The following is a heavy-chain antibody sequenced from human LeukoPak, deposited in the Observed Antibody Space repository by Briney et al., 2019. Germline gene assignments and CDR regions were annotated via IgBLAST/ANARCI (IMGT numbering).Heavy chain of an antibody. CDR3: ASRIVGTPDYFDY. Sequence: GGSLRLSCAASGFTCSSYWMSWFRQAPGKGLEWVANINQDGNDKYYVDSVKGRFTISRDNAKNSLYLQMNSLRAEDTAVYYCASRIVGTPDYFDYWGQGTLVTVSS. V-gene: IGHV3-7*01. D-gene: IGHD1-26*01. CDR1: GFTCSSYW. CDR2: INQDGNDK. J-gene: IGHJ4*02.